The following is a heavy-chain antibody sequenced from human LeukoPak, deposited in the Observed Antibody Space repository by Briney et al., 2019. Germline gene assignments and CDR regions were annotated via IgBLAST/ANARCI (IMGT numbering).Heavy chain of an antibody. CDR3: ARSNSGSWVRRVTTYFDY. CDR1: GGSISSGGYY. CDR2: IYYSGST. D-gene: IGHD4-17*01. Sequence: PSQTLSLTCTVSGGSISSGGYYWSWIRQHPGKGLEWIGYIYYSGSTYYNPSLKSRVTLSVDTSKNQFSLKLSSVTAADTAVYYCARSNSGSWVRRVTTYFDYWGQGTLVTVSS. V-gene: IGHV4-31*03. J-gene: IGHJ4*02.